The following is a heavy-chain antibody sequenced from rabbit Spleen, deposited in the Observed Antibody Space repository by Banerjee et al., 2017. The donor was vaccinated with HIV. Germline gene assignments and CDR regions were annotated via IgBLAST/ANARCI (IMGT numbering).Heavy chain of an antibody. Sequence: QEQLEESGGGLVKPGASLTLTCTASGFSFSSTYYMCWVRQPPGKGLEWIGCIYPGSSATTYYATWAKGRFTITKTSSTTVTLQRARLTAADTATYFCARDTAASFSSYGMDLWGPGTLVTVS. V-gene: IGHV1S45*01. CDR3: ARDTAASFSSYGMDL. CDR1: GFSFSSTYY. CDR2: IYPGSSATT. J-gene: IGHJ6*01. D-gene: IGHD1-1*01.